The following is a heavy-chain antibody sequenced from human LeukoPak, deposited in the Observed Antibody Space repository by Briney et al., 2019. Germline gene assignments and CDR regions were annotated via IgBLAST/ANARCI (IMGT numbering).Heavy chain of an antibody. D-gene: IGHD1-1*01. Sequence: PGGSLRLSCAASGFTFSSYGTHWVRQAPGKGLEWVAVISYDGSNKYYADSVKGRFTISRDNSKNTLYLQMNSLRAEDTAVYYCAKDLEGLLNPSDYWGQGTLVTVSS. V-gene: IGHV3-30*18. CDR2: ISYDGSNK. J-gene: IGHJ4*02. CDR1: GFTFSSYG. CDR3: AKDLEGLLNPSDY.